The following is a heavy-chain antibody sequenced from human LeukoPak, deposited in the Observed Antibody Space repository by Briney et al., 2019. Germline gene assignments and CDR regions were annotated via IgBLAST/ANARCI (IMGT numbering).Heavy chain of an antibody. CDR1: GFIFSSYY. CDR2: INPDGSER. J-gene: IGHJ6*02. D-gene: IGHD6-13*01. V-gene: IGHV3-7*03. CDR3: TRDLAAVPGPRMDV. Sequence: GGSLRLSCAASGFIFSSYYMSWVRQAPGKGLEWVALINPDGSERYYVDSVKGRFTISRDNARNSLYLQMDSLRDDDTAMYFCTRDLAAVPGPRMDVWGQGTTVTVSS.